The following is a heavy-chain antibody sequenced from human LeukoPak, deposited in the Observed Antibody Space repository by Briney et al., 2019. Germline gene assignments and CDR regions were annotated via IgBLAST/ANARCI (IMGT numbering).Heavy chain of an antibody. J-gene: IGHJ4*02. D-gene: IGHD3-22*01. CDR2: ISAYNGNT. CDR3: ARDLVMYYYDSSGYSRGLFDY. V-gene: IGHV1-18*01. CDR1: GYTFTSYG. Sequence: ASVKVSCKASGYTFTSYGISWVRQAPGQGLEWMGWISAYNGNTNYAQKLQGRVTMTTDTSTSTAYMELRSLRSDDTAGYYCARDLVMYYYDSSGYSRGLFDYWGQGTLVTVSS.